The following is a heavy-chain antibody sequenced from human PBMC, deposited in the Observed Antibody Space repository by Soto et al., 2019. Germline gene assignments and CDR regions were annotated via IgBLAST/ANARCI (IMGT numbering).Heavy chain of an antibody. D-gene: IGHD3-16*02. CDR1: GGTFSSYA. J-gene: IGHJ6*02. Sequence: SVKVSCKASGGTFSSYAISWVRQASGQGLEWMGGIIPIFGTANYAQKFQGRVTITADESTSTAYMELSSLRSEDTAVYYCASPETPYYDYVWGSYRPHYGMDVWGQGTTVTVSS. CDR3: ASPETPYYDYVWGSYRPHYGMDV. V-gene: IGHV1-69*13. CDR2: IIPIFGTA.